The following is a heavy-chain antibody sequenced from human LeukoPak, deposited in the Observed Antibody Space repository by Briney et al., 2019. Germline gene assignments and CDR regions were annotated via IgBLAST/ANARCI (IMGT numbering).Heavy chain of an antibody. J-gene: IGHJ6*02. CDR1: GGSFSGYY. Sequence: SETLSLTCAVYGGSFSGYYWSWIRQPPGKGLEWIGEINHSGSTDYNPSLKSRVTISVDTSKNQFSLKLSSVTAADTAVYYCARGSGYGYYYYYGMDVWGQGTTVTVSS. CDR2: INHSGST. CDR3: ARGSGYGYYYYYGMDV. D-gene: IGHD3-9*01. V-gene: IGHV4-34*01.